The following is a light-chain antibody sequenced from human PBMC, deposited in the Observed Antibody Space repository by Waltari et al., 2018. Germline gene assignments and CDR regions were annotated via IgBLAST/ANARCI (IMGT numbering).Light chain of an antibody. CDR2: AAS. CDR3: QQYNNWLT. V-gene: IGKV3-15*01. Sequence: EIEMMQSPATLSVSPGERAALSCRASQSVSNNLAWYQQKPGQAPRLLIYAASTRATGIPARFRGSRSGTEFTLTISSLQSEDFALYYCQQYNNWLTFGGGTKVEIK. J-gene: IGKJ4*01. CDR1: QSVSNN.